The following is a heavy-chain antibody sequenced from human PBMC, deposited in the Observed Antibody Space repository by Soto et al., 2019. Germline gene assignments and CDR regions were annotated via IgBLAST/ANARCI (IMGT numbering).Heavy chain of an antibody. D-gene: IGHD3-10*01. V-gene: IGHV4-59*01. J-gene: IGHJ6*02. CDR3: ARIGYYGSGRGYGMDV. CDR1: GGSISSYY. Sequence: SETLSLTCTVSGGSISSYYWSWIRQPPGKGLEWIGYIYYSGSTNYNPSLKSRVTISVDTSKNQFSLKLSSVTAADTAVYYCARIGYYGSGRGYGMDVWGQGTTVTVSS. CDR2: IYYSGST.